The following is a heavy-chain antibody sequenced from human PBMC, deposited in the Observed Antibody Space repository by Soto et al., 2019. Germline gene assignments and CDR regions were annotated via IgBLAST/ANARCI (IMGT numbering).Heavy chain of an antibody. CDR1: GYSLSSYA. D-gene: IGHD3-22*01. J-gene: IGHJ6*02. CDR3: ARGVYYDTSRTPYGMDV. CDR2: INAGNGNT. V-gene: IGHV1-3*01. Sequence: GASVKVSCKASGYSLSSYAIHWVRQAPGQRLEGMGWINAGNGNTKYSQKFQGRVTITRDTSASTAYMELSSLRSEDTAVYYCARGVYYDTSRTPYGMDVWGQGTTVTVS.